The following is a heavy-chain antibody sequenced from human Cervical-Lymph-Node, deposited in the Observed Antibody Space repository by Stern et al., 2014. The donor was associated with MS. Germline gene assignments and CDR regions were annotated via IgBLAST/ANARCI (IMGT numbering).Heavy chain of an antibody. CDR1: GGSFSGYY. V-gene: IGHV4-34*01. J-gene: IGHJ5*02. Sequence: QVQLQQWGAGLLKPSETLSLTCAVYGGSFSGYYWSWIRQPPGKGLEWIGEINHSGSTNYTRSFKNGCSISVDTSKNEFSLKVSCLTAADAAVYYCARASYDILTGCRAATTWFDPWGQGTLVTVSS. D-gene: IGHD3-9*01. CDR2: INHSGST. CDR3: ARASYDILTGCRAATTWFDP.